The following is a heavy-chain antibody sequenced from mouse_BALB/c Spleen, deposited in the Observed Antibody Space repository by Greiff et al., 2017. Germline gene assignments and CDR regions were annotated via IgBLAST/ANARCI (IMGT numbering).Heavy chain of an antibody. Sequence: VQLQQSGAELVRPGSSVKISCKASGYAFSSYWMNWVKQRPGQGLEWIGQIYPGDGDTNYNGKFKGKATLTADKSSSTAYMQLSSLTSEDSAVYYCTRIYYYGSSPFDYWGQGTTLTVSS. V-gene: IGHV1-80*01. CDR1: GYAFSSYW. D-gene: IGHD1-1*01. CDR3: TRIYYYGSSPFDY. J-gene: IGHJ2*01. CDR2: IYPGDGDT.